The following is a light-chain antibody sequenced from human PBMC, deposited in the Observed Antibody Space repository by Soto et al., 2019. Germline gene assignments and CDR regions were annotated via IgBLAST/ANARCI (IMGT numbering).Light chain of an antibody. CDR1: SSNIGTNT. CDR2: SDN. J-gene: IGLJ3*02. Sequence: QSVLTQPPSASGTPGHRVTISCSGSSSNIGTNTVNWYKQFPGSAPKLLIYSDNQRPSGVPDRFSGSNSGTSASLAISGLQSEDEADYYCAAWDDSLPGPMMFGGGTQLTVL. CDR3: AAWDDSLPGPMM. V-gene: IGLV1-44*01.